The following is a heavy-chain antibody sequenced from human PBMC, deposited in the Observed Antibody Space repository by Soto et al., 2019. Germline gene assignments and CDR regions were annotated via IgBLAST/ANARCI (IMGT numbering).Heavy chain of an antibody. J-gene: IGHJ3*02. CDR2: IIPIFCTA. Sequence: SVKVSCTTSGGTFSSCAISSVRQAPGQGLELMGGIIPIFCTANYAQKFQARVTSRADESTSTAYMEMSSLRSEDTVVYYWARGNFGDCGAFDIWGQGTMVTVSS. D-gene: IGHD2-21*01. CDR3: ARGNFGDCGAFDI. V-gene: IGHV1-69*01. CDR1: GGTFSSCA.